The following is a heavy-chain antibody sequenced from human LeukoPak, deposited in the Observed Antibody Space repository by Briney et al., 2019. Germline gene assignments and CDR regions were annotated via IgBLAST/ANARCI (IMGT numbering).Heavy chain of an antibody. CDR2: IYPGDSDT. CDR1: GYSFTSYW. Sequence: GESLKISCKGSGYSFTSYWIGWVRQMPGKGLEWMGIIYPGDSDTRYSPSLQGQVTISADKSISTAYLQWSSLKASDTAMYYCARPRYYYDSSGYSAVGYFDYWGQGTLVTVSS. V-gene: IGHV5-51*01. D-gene: IGHD3-22*01. J-gene: IGHJ4*02. CDR3: ARPRYYYDSSGYSAVGYFDY.